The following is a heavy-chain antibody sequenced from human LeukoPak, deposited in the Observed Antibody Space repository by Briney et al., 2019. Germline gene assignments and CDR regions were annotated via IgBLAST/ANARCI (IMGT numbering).Heavy chain of an antibody. CDR3: AKVYSAGWYPGHFDY. J-gene: IGHJ4*02. D-gene: IGHD6-19*01. CDR1: GFTFSSYG. CDR2: ISGSGGST. Sequence: GGTLRLSCAASGFTFSSYGMSWVRQAPGKGLEWVSAISGSGGSTFYADSVKGRFTISRDNSKNTLYLQMNSLRAEDTAVYYCAKVYSAGWYPGHFDYWGQGTLVTVSS. V-gene: IGHV3-23*01.